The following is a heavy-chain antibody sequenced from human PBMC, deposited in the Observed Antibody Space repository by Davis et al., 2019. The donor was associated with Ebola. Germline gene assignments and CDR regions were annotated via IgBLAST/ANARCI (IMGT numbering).Heavy chain of an antibody. D-gene: IGHD2-15*01. CDR1: GYTFTCCE. Sequence: ASVQVSCKAAGYTFTCCEINWVRQTTGQGLEWLGFMNAKSGNTGYAQKFQGRVTMTRNTSISTAYMELSNLRYEDTAVYYCARILCSSGRCSIYYWGQGTLVTVSS. CDR2: MNAKSGNT. CDR3: ARILCSSGRCSIYY. V-gene: IGHV1-8*01. J-gene: IGHJ4*02.